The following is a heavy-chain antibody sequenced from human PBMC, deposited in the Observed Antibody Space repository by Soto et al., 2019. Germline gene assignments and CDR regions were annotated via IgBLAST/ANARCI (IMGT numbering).Heavy chain of an antibody. Sequence: GGSLRLSCAASGFTFSSYSMNWVRQAPGKGLEWVSSISSSSSYIYYADSVKGRFTISRDNAKNSLYLQMNSLRAEDTAVYYCARGRGIAARTYYGMDVWGQGTTVTVSS. J-gene: IGHJ6*02. D-gene: IGHD6-6*01. CDR2: ISSSSSYI. V-gene: IGHV3-21*01. CDR1: GFTFSSYS. CDR3: ARGRGIAARTYYGMDV.